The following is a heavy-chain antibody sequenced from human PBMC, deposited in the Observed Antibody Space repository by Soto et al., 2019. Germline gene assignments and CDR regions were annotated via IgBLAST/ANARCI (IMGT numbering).Heavy chain of an antibody. CDR3: ARDLRGTSAFAI. CDR1: GDSVTNTF. CDR2: IFRRGTAETA. V-gene: IGHV4-59*02. Sequence: QAQLQESGPGLVKPLETLSLTCSVSGDSVTNTFWRWIRQPPGKGLEWIGYIFRRGTAETADYNPSLKSRVTMSLDTSTNQVSLQLSSVTAADTAVYYCARDLRGTSAFAIWGQWALVTVSS. J-gene: IGHJ3*02.